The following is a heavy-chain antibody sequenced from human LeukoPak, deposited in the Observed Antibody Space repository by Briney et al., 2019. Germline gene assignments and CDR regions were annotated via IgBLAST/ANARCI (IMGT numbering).Heavy chain of an antibody. J-gene: IGHJ4*02. CDR3: ARMHIYSSGWHRGGRHFDY. D-gene: IGHD6-19*01. V-gene: IGHV1-2*02. CDR2: INPDSGGT. Sequence: GASVKVSCKASGYTFTGYYMHWVRQAPGQGREWMGWINPDSGGTNYAQKFQGRVTMTRDTSISTAYMELSRLRSDDTAVYYCARMHIYSSGWHRGGRHFDYWGQGTLVTVSS. CDR1: GYTFTGYY.